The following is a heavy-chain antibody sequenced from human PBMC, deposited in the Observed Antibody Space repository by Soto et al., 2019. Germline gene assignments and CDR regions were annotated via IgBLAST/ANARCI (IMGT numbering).Heavy chain of an antibody. CDR3: ARGIAAAGTGLVFLLVY. CDR1: GFTFSSYA. D-gene: IGHD6-13*01. V-gene: IGHV3-23*01. CDR2: ISGSGGST. J-gene: IGHJ4*02. Sequence: EVQLLESGGGLVQPGGSLRLSCAASGFTFSSYAMSWVRQAPGKGLEWVSAISGSGGSTYYADSVKGRFTISRDNSKNTLYLQINSLRAEDTAVYYCARGIAAAGTGLVFLLVYWGQGTLVTVSS.